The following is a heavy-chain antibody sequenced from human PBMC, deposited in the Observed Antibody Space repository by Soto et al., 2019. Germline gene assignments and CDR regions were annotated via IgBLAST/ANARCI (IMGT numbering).Heavy chain of an antibody. J-gene: IGHJ4*02. V-gene: IGHV3-74*03. CDR2: INTDGSVA. D-gene: IGHD2-2*01. CDR1: GLTFRSYW. Sequence: EVQLVESGGGLVQPGESLRLSCAASGLTFRSYWMHWVRQAPGKGLVWVSRINTDGSVAMYVDSVKGRFTISRDNAKTTMYLHMNRLRAEDTAVYYGVRDMQLRRLDSWGQGTLVTVSS. CDR3: VRDMQLRRLDS.